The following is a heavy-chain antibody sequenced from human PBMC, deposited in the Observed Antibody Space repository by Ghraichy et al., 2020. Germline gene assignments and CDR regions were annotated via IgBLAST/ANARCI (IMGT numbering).Heavy chain of an antibody. D-gene: IGHD1-7*01. CDR3: ARIRGNWNYFGPLRHFDY. CDR1: GFSLSNARMG. V-gene: IGHV2-26*02. Sequence: SGPTLVKPTETLTLTCTVSGFSLSNARMGVSWIRQPPGKALEWLAHIFSNDEKSYSTSLKSRLTISKDTSKSQVVLTMTNMDPVDTATYYCARIRGNWNYFGPLRHFDYWGQGTLVTVSS. J-gene: IGHJ4*02. CDR2: IFSNDEK.